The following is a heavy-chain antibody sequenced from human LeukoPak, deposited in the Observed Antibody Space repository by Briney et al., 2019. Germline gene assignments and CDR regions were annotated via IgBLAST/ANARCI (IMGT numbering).Heavy chain of an antibody. D-gene: IGHD1-14*01. CDR1: GFSLSTSGVA. V-gene: IGHV2-5*01. CDR2: IYWNDDK. Sequence: SGPTLVNPTQTLTLTCTFSGFSLSTSGVAVGWIRQPPRKALEWLALIYWNDDKRYNPSLKSRLTITKDTSKNQVVLTMTSMDPVDTGTYYCARGPVFDYWGQGTLVTVSS. CDR3: ARGPVFDY. J-gene: IGHJ4*02.